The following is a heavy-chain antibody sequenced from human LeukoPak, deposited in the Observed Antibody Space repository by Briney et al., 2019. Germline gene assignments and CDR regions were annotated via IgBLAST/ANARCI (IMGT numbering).Heavy chain of an antibody. V-gene: IGHV3-30*04. CDR2: ISYDGSNK. CDR3: ASSYSGSYYGY. CDR1: GFTFSSYA. Sequence: GRSLRLSCAASGFTFSSYAMHWVRQAPGKGLEWVAVISYDGSNKYYADSEKGRFTISRDNSKNTLYLQMNSLRAEDTAVYYCASSYSGSYYGYWGQGTLVTVSS. J-gene: IGHJ4*02. D-gene: IGHD1-26*01.